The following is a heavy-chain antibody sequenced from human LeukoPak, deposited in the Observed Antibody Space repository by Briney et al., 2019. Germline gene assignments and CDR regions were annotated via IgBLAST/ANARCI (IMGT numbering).Heavy chain of an antibody. V-gene: IGHV3-9*01. Sequence: PGRSLRLSCAASGFTFDDYAMHWVRQAPGKGLEWVSGISWNSGSIGYADSVKGRFTISRDNAKNSLYLQMNSLRAEDTALYYCAKGLGYVHCSGGSCYSTKEVLFDYWGQGTLVTVSS. D-gene: IGHD2-15*01. CDR2: ISWNSGSI. J-gene: IGHJ4*02. CDR1: GFTFDDYA. CDR3: AKGLGYVHCSGGSCYSTKEVLFDY.